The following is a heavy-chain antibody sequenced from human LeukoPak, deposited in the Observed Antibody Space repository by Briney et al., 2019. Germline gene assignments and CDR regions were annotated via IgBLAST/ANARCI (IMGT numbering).Heavy chain of an antibody. Sequence: ASVKVSCKTSGYSFTDYYMHWVRQAPGQGLEWMGWINPNSGGTSAAQKFQGRVTMTKDTSITTVYMEVSWLTSDDTAIYYCARADRLHGGPYLIGPWGQGTLVTVSS. D-gene: IGHD2-21*01. CDR3: ARADRLHGGPYLIGP. J-gene: IGHJ5*02. CDR1: GYSFTDYY. CDR2: INPNSGGT. V-gene: IGHV1-2*02.